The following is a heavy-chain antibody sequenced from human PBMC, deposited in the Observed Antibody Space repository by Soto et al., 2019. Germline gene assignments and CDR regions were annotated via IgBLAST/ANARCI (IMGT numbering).Heavy chain of an antibody. V-gene: IGHV4-38-2*01. J-gene: IGHJ4*02. CDR3: ASLPPDYDSSGYYFDY. CDR2: IYRGGIT. D-gene: IGHD3-22*01. Sequence: SETLSLTCAVSGYSISSGLYWGWIRQPPGKGLEWIGTIYRGGITYYNPSPKSRVTISVDTSKNQFSLKLSSVTAADTAVYYCASLPPDYDSSGYYFDYWGQGTLVTVSS. CDR1: GYSISSGLY.